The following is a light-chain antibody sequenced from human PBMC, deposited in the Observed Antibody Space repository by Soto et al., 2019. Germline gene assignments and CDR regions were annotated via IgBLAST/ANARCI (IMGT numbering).Light chain of an antibody. CDR1: SSDIGDYDY. CDR3: CSYTDIALDVV. CDR2: DVT. V-gene: IGLV2-14*01. J-gene: IGLJ2*01. Sequence: QSVLTQPASVSGSPGQSITISCTGTSSDIGDYDYVSWYQHLPGKAPKLLIFDVTHRPSGVSDRFSGSKSGNTASLTISGVRPEDEADYYCCSYTDIALDVVXGGGTQLTVL.